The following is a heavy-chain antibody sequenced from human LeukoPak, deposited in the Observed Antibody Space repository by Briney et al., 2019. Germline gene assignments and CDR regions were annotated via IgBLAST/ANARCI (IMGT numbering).Heavy chain of an antibody. CDR1: GGSISSSSYY. Sequence: SETLSLTCTVSGGSISSSSYYWGWIRQPPGKGLEWIGSIYYSGSTYYNPSPKSRVTTSVDTSKNQFSLKLSSVTAADTAVYYCARARRPLDYGDYVGYFDYWGQGTLVTVSS. CDR3: ARARRPLDYGDYVGYFDY. V-gene: IGHV4-39*07. J-gene: IGHJ4*02. CDR2: IYYSGST. D-gene: IGHD4-17*01.